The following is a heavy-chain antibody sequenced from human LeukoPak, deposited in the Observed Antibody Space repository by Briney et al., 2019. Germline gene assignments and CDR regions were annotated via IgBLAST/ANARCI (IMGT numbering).Heavy chain of an antibody. V-gene: IGHV4-61*02. CDR2: LYTNDNT. J-gene: IGHJ6*03. Sequence: PSEALSLTCSVSGGSITSGRYYWTWIRQPAGKGLEWIGRLYTNDNTNYDPSLESRVSISVDTSKSQFYLQLTSVTAADTAVYFCARGVVTDDYYMDVWGKGITVIVSS. CDR1: GGSITSGRYY. CDR3: ARGVVTDDYYMDV. D-gene: IGHD2-21*02.